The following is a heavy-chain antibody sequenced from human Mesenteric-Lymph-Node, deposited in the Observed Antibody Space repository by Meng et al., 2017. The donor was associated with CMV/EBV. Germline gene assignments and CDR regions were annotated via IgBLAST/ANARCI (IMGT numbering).Heavy chain of an antibody. V-gene: IGHV3-72*01. J-gene: IGHJ4*02. CDR2: TRNKANSYTT. D-gene: IGHD6-25*01. CDR3: SAIGY. Sequence: GESLKISCAASGFTFSDHYMDWVRQAPGKGLEWVGRTRNKANSYTTEYAASVKGRFTISRDDSKNSLYLQMNSLKTEDTAVYYCSAIGYWGQGTLVTVSS. CDR1: GFTFSDHY.